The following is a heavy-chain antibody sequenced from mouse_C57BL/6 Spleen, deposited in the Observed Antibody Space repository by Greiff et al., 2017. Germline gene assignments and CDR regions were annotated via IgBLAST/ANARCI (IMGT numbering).Heavy chain of an antibody. CDR2: INPSSGYT. V-gene: IGHV1-4*01. CDR3: AREDYAYAMDY. J-gene: IGHJ4*01. D-gene: IGHD2-4*01. Sequence: QVQLQQSGAELARPGASVKMSCKASGYTFTSYTMHWVKQRPGQGLEWIGYINPSSGYTKYNQKFKDKATLTADKSSSTAYMQLSSLTAEDSAVYYCAREDYAYAMDYWGQGTSVTVSS. CDR1: GYTFTSYT.